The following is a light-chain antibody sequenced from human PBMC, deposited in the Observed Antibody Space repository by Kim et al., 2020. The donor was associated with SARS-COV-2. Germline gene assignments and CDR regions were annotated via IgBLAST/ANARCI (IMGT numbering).Light chain of an antibody. CDR3: LVHYGGAWG. Sequence: QAVVTQEPSLTVSPGGTVTLTCASSTGAVTSGYYPSWFQQKPGQAPRPLIYRTSYKQSWTPARFSGSLLGGRAALTLSGVQPEDEADYYCLVHYGGAWGFGGGTQLTVL. CDR2: RTS. V-gene: IGLV7-43*01. J-gene: IGLJ3*02. CDR1: TGAVTSGYY.